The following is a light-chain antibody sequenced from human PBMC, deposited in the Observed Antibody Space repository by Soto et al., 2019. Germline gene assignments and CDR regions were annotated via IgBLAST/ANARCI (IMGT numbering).Light chain of an antibody. CDR2: KIN. J-gene: IGLJ3*02. V-gene: IGLV1-47*01. CDR1: SSNIAKNY. Sequence: QSVLTQPLSASGTPGKRVTIYCSGSSSNIAKNYVYWYQQLPGTAPKLLIYKINQRPSGVPDRFSGSRSGTSASLAISGLRSEDEADYYCSAWDDSLNAWVFGGGTKLTVL. CDR3: SAWDDSLNAWV.